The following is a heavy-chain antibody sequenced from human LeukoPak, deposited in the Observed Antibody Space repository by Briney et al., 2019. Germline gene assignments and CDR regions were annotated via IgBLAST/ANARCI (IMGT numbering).Heavy chain of an antibody. D-gene: IGHD2-2*01. V-gene: IGHV3-30*02. J-gene: IGHJ4*02. Sequence: GGSLRLSCAASGFTFSSYGMHWVRQAPGKGLEWVAFIQYDGSNKYYADSVKGRFTISRDNSKNTLYLQMNSLRAEDTAVYYCAKDQYCSSTSCPQAYYFDYWGQGTLVTVSS. CDR1: GFTFSSYG. CDR2: IQYDGSNK. CDR3: AKDQYCSSTSCPQAYYFDY.